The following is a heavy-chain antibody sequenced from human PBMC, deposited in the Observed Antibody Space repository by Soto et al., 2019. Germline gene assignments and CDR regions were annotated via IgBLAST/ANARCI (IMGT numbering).Heavy chain of an antibody. CDR3: AKALVRFGELRDYGMDV. J-gene: IGHJ6*02. D-gene: IGHD3-10*01. CDR1: GFTCSSYG. V-gene: IGHV3-30*18. Sequence: PGGSLRRSCAASGFTCSSYGMHWVRQAPGKWLWWVAVISYDGSNKYYAYSVKGRFTISRDNSKNTLYLQMNSLRAEDTAVFYFAKALVRFGELRDYGMDVWGQGTTVPVSS. CDR2: ISYDGSNK.